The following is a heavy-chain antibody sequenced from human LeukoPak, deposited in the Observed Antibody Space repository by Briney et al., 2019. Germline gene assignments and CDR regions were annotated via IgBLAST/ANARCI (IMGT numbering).Heavy chain of an antibody. Sequence: SETLSLTCTVSGDSISSSRYYWGWVRQPPGKGLEWIGSIYYTGSTYFNPSLKSRVTLSVDTSKNQFSLNLNSVTAADTAVYYCARGGAARLHFQNWGQGTLVTVSS. D-gene: IGHD6-6*01. CDR1: GDSISSSRYY. J-gene: IGHJ1*01. CDR2: IYYTGST. CDR3: ARGGAARLHFQN. V-gene: IGHV4-39*07.